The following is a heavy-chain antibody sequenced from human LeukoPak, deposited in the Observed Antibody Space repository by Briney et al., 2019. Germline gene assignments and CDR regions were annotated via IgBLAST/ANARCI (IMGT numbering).Heavy chain of an antibody. CDR2: ISSDGGST. CDR1: GFTFSNYA. D-gene: IGHD1-26*01. Sequence: GGSLRLSCAASGFTFSNYAMHWVRQAAGKGLEYISSISSDGGSTYYADSVKGRFTISRDNSKNTLYLQMGRLRAEDMAVYYCARSNNIVGATYFDYWGQGTLVTVSS. CDR3: ARSNNIVGATYFDY. V-gene: IGHV3-64*02. J-gene: IGHJ4*02.